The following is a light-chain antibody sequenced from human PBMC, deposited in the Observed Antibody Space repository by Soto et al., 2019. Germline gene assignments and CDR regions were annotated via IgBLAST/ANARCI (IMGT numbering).Light chain of an antibody. J-gene: IGKJ1*01. Sequence: DIQMTQSPSSLSASVGDRVSVTCRASQSISTFLNWYQQRPGEAPKLLIYAASSLQSGVPSRFSGSGSAADFNLTICSLQPEDCATYYCQHSYPTPRTFGQGTKVEVK. CDR1: QSISTF. CDR2: AAS. CDR3: QHSYPTPRT. V-gene: IGKV1-39*01.